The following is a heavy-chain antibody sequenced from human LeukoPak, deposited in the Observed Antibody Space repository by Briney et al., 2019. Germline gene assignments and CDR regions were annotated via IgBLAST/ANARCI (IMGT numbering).Heavy chain of an antibody. D-gene: IGHD4-17*01. Sequence: GGSVRLSCAASGFTFSSYAMHWVRQAPGKGLEWVAVISDDGSNKYYADSVKGRFTISRDSSKNTLYLQMNSLRAEDTAVYYCARGDDYGDYYYYYGMDVWGQGTTVTVSS. CDR3: ARGDDYGDYYYYYGMDV. CDR2: ISDDGSNK. CDR1: GFTFSSYA. V-gene: IGHV3-30-3*01. J-gene: IGHJ6*02.